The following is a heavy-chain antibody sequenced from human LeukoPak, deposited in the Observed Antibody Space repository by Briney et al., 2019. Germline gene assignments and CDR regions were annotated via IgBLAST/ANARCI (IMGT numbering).Heavy chain of an antibody. CDR3: YPHYYGSGSLSWLDP. D-gene: IGHD3-10*01. CDR1: GFIFSSYS. V-gene: IGHV3-21*05. CDR2: ISSSSDYI. Sequence: PGGSLRLSCAASGFIFSSYSMKWVRQAPGKGLEWVSCISSSSDYIYYADSVKGRFTISRDNAKNSLYLQMNSLGVEDTAVYYCYPHYYGSGSLSWLDPWGQGTLVTVSS. J-gene: IGHJ5*02.